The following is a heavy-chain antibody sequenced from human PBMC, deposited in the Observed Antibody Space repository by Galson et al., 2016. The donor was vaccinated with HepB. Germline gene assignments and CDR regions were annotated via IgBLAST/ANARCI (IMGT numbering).Heavy chain of an antibody. CDR1: GGSITNGVYY. Sequence: TLSLTCSVSGGSITNGVYYWSWIRQPPGKGLEWIGYIYNNGNSYYSPSLQSRLSISLDQSKNQFSLNLSSVTAADTAVYSCARRPPQGCGGATCYIGSFDIGGRGTMVAVSS. CDR2: IYNNGNS. CDR3: ARRPPQGCGGATCYIGSFDI. J-gene: IGHJ3*02. V-gene: IGHV4-30-4*01. D-gene: IGHD2-2*02.